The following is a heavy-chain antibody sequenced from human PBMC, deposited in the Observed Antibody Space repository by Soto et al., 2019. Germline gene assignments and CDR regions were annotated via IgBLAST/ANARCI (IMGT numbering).Heavy chain of an antibody. CDR2: LSYDESNT. V-gene: IGHV3-30*18. CDR1: GFTFGDFG. D-gene: IGHD3-3*01. CDR3: AKSGQEWSRSPDD. J-gene: IGHJ4*02. Sequence: QVQLVESGGGVVQPGRSLRLSCLASGFTFGDFGMHWVRQAPGKGLEWVAALSYDESNTYYADSVKGRFTISRDISKNTLYLQINSLRPEDTAVYFWAKSGQEWSRSPDDCGQGTLVTVSS.